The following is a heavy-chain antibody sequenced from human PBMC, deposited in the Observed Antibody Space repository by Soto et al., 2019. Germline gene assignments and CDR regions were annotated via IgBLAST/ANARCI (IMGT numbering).Heavy chain of an antibody. V-gene: IGHV1-2*02. CDR2: INPNSGGT. J-gene: IGHJ5*02. CDR3: ARPITMVRGALDP. Sequence: ASVKVSCKASGYTFTGYYMHWVRQAPGQGLEWMGWINPNSGGTNYAQKFQGRVTMTRDTSISTAYMELSRLRSDDTAVCYCARPITMVRGALDPWGQGTLVTVSS. D-gene: IGHD3-10*01. CDR1: GYTFTGYY.